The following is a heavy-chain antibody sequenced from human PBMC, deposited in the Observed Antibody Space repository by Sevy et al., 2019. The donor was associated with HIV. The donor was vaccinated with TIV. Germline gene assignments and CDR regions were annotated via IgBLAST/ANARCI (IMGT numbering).Heavy chain of an antibody. V-gene: IGHV1-2*02. D-gene: IGHD6-19*01. Sequence: ASVKVSCKASGYTFTGYYMHWVRQAPGQGLEWMGWINPNRGGTNYAQKFQGRVTMTRDTSISTAYMELSRLRSDDTAVYYCARQRIVAVAGIDYWGQGTLVTVSS. CDR2: INPNRGGT. J-gene: IGHJ4*02. CDR1: GYTFTGYY. CDR3: ARQRIVAVAGIDY.